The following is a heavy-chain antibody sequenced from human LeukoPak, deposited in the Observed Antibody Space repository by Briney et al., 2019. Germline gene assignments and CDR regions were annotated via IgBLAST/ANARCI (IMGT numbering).Heavy chain of an antibody. CDR2: IYHSGST. J-gene: IGHJ4*02. V-gene: IGHV4-38-2*02. D-gene: IGHD3-10*01. CDR1: GYSISSGYY. CDR3: ARTNLYYYGSGSYRPSIDY. Sequence: SETLSLTCTVSGYSISSGYYWGWIRQPPGKGLEWIGSIYHSGSTYYNPSLKSRVTISVDTSKNQFSLKLSSVTAADTAVYYCARTNLYYYGSGSYRPSIDYWGQGTLVTVSS.